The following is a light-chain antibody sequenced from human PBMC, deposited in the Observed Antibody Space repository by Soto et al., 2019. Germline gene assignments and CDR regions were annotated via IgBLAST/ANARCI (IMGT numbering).Light chain of an antibody. CDR1: SSDVGRYNY. Sequence: QSALTQPASVSGSPGQSLTISCTGTSSDVGRYNYVSWYQQYPGKAPKLILYDVNNRPSGVSNRFSGSKSADTASLTISGLQAADEADYFCASYPPSNTLPYVFGTGTQLTVL. J-gene: IGLJ1*01. CDR2: DVN. V-gene: IGLV2-14*03. CDR3: ASYPPSNTLPYV.